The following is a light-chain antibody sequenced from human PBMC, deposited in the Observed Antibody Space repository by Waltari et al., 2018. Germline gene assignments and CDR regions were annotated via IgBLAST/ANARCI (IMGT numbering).Light chain of an antibody. J-gene: IGLJ3*02. CDR3: CSYTTTTTWV. Sequence: QSALTQPASVSGSPGQSITISCSGTGSDIGGFNYVSWYQQRPGKAPKLLIYGVSQRPSGVSARFSGSKSGNRAALTMSGLQAEDDSDYYCCSYTTTTTWVFGGGTKLTVL. V-gene: IGLV2-14*03. CDR1: GSDIGGFNY. CDR2: GVS.